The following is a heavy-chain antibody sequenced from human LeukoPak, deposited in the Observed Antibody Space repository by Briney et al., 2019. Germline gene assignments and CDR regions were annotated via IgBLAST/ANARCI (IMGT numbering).Heavy chain of an antibody. J-gene: IGHJ6*03. CDR1: GYTFTGYY. CDR3: ARDPLERRGSYYYYMDV. Sequence: ASVKVSCKASGYTFTGYYMHWVRQAPGQGLEWMGWINPNSGGTNYAQKFQGRVTMTRDTSISTAYMELSRLRSDDTAVYYCARDPLERRGSYYYYMDVWGKGTTVTVSS. D-gene: IGHD1-1*01. V-gene: IGHV1-2*02. CDR2: INPNSGGT.